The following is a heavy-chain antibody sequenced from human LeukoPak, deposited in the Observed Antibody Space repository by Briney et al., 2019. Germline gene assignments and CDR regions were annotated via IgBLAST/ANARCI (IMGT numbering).Heavy chain of an antibody. CDR2: IFYSGST. V-gene: IGHV4-39*07. J-gene: IGHJ3*02. Sequence: KPSDTLSLTCTLSGRPLSTANYYWRGVRQPPGKALEWIGNIFYSGSTYYSPPLKSRLTISLDTSRNQFSLRLNSVTAADTAVYYCAKSNGYGLVDIWGQGTMVTVSS. D-gene: IGHD3-10*01. CDR1: GRPLSTANYY. CDR3: AKSNGYGLVDI.